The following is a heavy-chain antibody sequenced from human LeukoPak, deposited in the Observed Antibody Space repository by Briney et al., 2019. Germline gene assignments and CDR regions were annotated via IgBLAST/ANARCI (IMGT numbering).Heavy chain of an antibody. CDR2: ISTSSTYI. CDR1: GFTFSDYN. Sequence: GGSLRLSCAASGFTFSDYNMNWVRQARGKGLEWVSVISTSSTYIYYADSVKGRFTISRDNAKNSLYLQMNSLRAEDTAVYYCARVSTAISLAIDSWGQGTQVTVST. V-gene: IGHV3-21*06. J-gene: IGHJ5*01. CDR3: ARVSTAISLAIDS. D-gene: IGHD5-18*01.